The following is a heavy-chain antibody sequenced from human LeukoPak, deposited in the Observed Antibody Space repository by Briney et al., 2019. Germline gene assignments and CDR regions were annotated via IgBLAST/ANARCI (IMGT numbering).Heavy chain of an antibody. Sequence: GGSLRLSCAASGFTFSNAWMSWVRQAPGKGLEWVANIKQDGSEKYYVDSVKGRFTISRDNAKNSLYLQMNSLKAEDTAVYYCARGPRGGGDRGVINYWGQGTLVTVSS. V-gene: IGHV3-7*01. CDR2: IKQDGSEK. J-gene: IGHJ4*02. CDR3: ARGPRGGGDRGVINY. CDR1: GFTFSNAW. D-gene: IGHD3-10*01.